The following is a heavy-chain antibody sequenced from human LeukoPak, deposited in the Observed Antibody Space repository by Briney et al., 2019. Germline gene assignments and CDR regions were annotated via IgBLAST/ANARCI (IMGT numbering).Heavy chain of an antibody. CDR1: GYTFTSYD. Sequence: GASVKVSCKASGYTFTSYDINWVRQATGQGLEWMGWMNPNSGNTGYAQKFQGRITMTRDTSTSTVYMELSSLRSEDTAIYYCARANKLGNVVLLFYWGQGTLVTVSS. CDR2: MNPNSGNT. CDR3: ARANKLGNVVLLFY. V-gene: IGHV1-8*01. D-gene: IGHD1/OR15-1a*01. J-gene: IGHJ4*02.